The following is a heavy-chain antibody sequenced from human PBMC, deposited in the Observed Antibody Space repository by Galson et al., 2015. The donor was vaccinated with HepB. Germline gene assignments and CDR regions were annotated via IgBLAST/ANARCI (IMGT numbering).Heavy chain of an antibody. CDR3: ARTYYDFWNGDYGMDV. CDR1: GYTFTSYG. Sequence: SVKVSCKASGYTFTSYGISWVRQAPGQGLEWMGWISAYNGNTNYAQKLQGRVTMTTDTSTSTAYMELRSLRSDDTAVYYCARTYYDFWNGDYGMDVWGQGTTVTVSS. CDR2: ISAYNGNT. D-gene: IGHD3-3*01. V-gene: IGHV1-18*04. J-gene: IGHJ6*02.